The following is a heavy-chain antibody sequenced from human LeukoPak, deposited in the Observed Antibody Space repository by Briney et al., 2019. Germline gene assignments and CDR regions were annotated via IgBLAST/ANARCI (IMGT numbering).Heavy chain of an antibody. J-gene: IGHJ4*02. CDR2: INPSGGST. D-gene: IGHD3-22*01. CDR3: ARMYYYDSSGYYYFDY. V-gene: IGHV1-46*01. CDR1: GYTFTGYY. Sequence: ASVKVSCKASGYTFTGYYMHWVRQAPGQGLEWMGIINPSGGSTSYAQKSQGRVTMTRDTSTSTVYMELSSLRSEDTAVYYCARMYYYDSSGYYYFDYWGQGTLVTVSS.